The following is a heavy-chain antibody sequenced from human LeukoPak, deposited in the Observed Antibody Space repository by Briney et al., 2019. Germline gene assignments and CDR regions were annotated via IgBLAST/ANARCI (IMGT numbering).Heavy chain of an antibody. CDR1: GFTVNNNY. CDR3: ARGKSGYYGNDY. J-gene: IGHJ4*02. V-gene: IGHV3-53*01. Sequence: GGSLRLSCAASGFTVNNNYMNWVRQAPGKGLQWVSVIYRSGSTYYTDSVKGRFTISRDNAKNTLYLQMNFLRAEDTAVYYCARGKSGYYGNDYWGQGTLVTVSS. D-gene: IGHD5-12*01. CDR2: IYRSGST.